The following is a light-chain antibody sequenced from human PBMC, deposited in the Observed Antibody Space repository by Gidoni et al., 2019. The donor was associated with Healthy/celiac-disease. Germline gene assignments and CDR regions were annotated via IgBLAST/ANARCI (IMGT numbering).Light chain of an antibody. CDR1: QCISSY. J-gene: IGKJ2*01. CDR3: QQSYSTPYT. Sequence: DVQMTQSPSSLSASVGDRVTITCRASQCISSYLNWYQQKQGKAPKLLIYAASSLQSGVAPRFSGSGSGTDFTLTISSLQPEDVATYDCQQSYSTPYTFGQGTKLEIK. CDR2: AAS. V-gene: IGKV1-39*01.